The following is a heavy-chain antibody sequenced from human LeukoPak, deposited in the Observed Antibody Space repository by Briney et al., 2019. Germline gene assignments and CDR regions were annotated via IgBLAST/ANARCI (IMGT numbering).Heavy chain of an antibody. CDR2: IKQDGSEG. J-gene: IGHJ4*02. V-gene: IGHV3-7*01. Sequence: PGGSLRLSCATSGFTFSSYWMTWVRQAPGKGLEWVANIKQDGSEGYYVDSVKGRFTISRDTAKNTLFLQMNSLRAEDTAVYYCARVLIGGGRSFDYWGQGTLVTVSS. CDR3: ARVLIGGGRSFDY. CDR1: GFTFSSYW. D-gene: IGHD2-15*01.